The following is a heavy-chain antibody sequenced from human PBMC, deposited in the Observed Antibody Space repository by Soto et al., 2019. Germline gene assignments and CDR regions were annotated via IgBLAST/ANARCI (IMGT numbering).Heavy chain of an antibody. Sequence: PXGSLRLSCTAAGFTFNKYAMSWVRQAPGKGLDWVSAITDSGAASHYADSVKGRFTVSRDNSKNTLYLQMNSLRADDTAVYYCARDLSVVFDYWGQGTLVTVSS. CDR2: ITDSGAAS. V-gene: IGHV3-23*01. D-gene: IGHD2-15*01. CDR1: GFTFNKYA. J-gene: IGHJ4*02. CDR3: ARDLSVVFDY.